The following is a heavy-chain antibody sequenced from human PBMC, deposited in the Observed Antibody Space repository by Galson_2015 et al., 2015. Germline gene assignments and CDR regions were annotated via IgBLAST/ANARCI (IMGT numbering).Heavy chain of an antibody. CDR2: INAGNGNT. D-gene: IGHD3-10*01. J-gene: IGHJ5*02. V-gene: IGHV1-3*01. CDR3: ARERTMVRGNNRSNWFDP. CDR1: GYTFTSYA. Sequence: SVKVSCKASGYTFTSYAMHWVRQAPGQRLEWMGWINAGNGNTKYSQKFQGRVTITRDTSASTAYMELSSLRSEDTAVYYCARERTMVRGNNRSNWFDPWGQGTLVTVSS.